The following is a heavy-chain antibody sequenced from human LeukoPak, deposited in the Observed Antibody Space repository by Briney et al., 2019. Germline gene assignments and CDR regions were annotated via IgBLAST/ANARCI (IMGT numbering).Heavy chain of an antibody. V-gene: IGHV3-23*01. CDR3: ASPHCSGGSCYKTPGGPFDI. D-gene: IGHD2-15*01. Sequence: GGSLRLSCAASGFTFSSYAMSWVRQAPGKGLEWVSAISGSGGSTYYADSVKGRFTISRDNSKNTLYLQMNSLRAEDTAVYYCASPHCSGGSCYKTPGGPFDIWGQGTMVTVSS. CDR2: ISGSGGST. J-gene: IGHJ3*02. CDR1: GFTFSSYA.